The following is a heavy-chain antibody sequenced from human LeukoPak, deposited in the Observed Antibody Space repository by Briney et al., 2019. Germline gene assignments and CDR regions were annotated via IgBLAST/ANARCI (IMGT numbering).Heavy chain of an antibody. CDR2: INPNSGGT. Sequence: ASVKVSCKASGYTFTGYYMHWVRQAPGQGLEWMGWINPNSGGTNYVQKFQGRVTMTRDTSISTAYMELSRLRSDDTAVYYCARVIYTKRWELTLYYFDYWGQGTLVTVSS. V-gene: IGHV1-2*02. D-gene: IGHD1-26*01. J-gene: IGHJ4*02. CDR3: ARVIYTKRWELTLYYFDY. CDR1: GYTFTGYY.